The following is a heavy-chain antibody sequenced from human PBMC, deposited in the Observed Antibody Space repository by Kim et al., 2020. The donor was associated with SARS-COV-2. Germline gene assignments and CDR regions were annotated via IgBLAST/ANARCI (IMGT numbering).Heavy chain of an antibody. D-gene: IGHD1-26*01. J-gene: IGHJ4*02. CDR2: GGTT. V-gene: IGHV3-15*01. Sequence: GGTTDYAAPVKGRFTISRDDSKNTLYLQMNSLKTEDTAVYYCTTEWGADYWGQGTLVTVSS. CDR3: TTEWGADY.